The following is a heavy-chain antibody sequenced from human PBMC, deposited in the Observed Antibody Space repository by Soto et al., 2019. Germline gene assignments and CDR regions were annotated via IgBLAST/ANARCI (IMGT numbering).Heavy chain of an antibody. D-gene: IGHD6-25*01. CDR3: AREKRANGYFDY. CDR2: IKQAGSEK. Sequence: EVQLVESGGGLVQTGGSLRLSCAASGFTFSAYWMSWVRQAPGKGLEWVANIKQAGSEKYYVDSVNGRFIISRDDAKNSLFLQVNSLRVEDTAVYYCAREKRANGYFDYWGQGTLVTASS. J-gene: IGHJ4*02. CDR1: GFTFSAYW. V-gene: IGHV3-7*01.